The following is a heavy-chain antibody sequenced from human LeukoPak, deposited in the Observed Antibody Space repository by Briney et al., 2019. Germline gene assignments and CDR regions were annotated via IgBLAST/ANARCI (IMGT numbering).Heavy chain of an antibody. CDR1: GVSISSYY. J-gene: IGHJ4*02. Sequence: PSETLSLKCSVSGVSISSYYWMWLRQPAGKGREWMVRIYTSGSTNYNPSLKSRVTISVDTSNNEFSLQLSSVTAADTAVYYCGRDYGENLFVYWGEGALVTVSS. V-gene: IGHV4-4*07. CDR2: IYTSGST. D-gene: IGHD4-17*01. CDR3: GRDYGENLFVY.